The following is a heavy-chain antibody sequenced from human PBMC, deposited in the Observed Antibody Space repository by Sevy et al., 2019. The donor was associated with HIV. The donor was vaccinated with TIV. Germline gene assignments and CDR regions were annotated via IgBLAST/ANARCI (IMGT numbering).Heavy chain of an antibody. CDR1: GGSISSSSYY. J-gene: IGHJ5*02. CDR2: IYYSGST. CDR3: ARHLAYYYDSSGYYFDKGNWFDP. Sequence: SETLSLTCTVSGGSISSSSYYWGWIRQPPGKGLEWIGSIYYSGSTYYNPSLKSRVTISVDTSKNQFSLKLSSVTAADTAVYYCARHLAYYYDSSGYYFDKGNWFDPWGQRTLVTVSS. D-gene: IGHD3-22*01. V-gene: IGHV4-39*01.